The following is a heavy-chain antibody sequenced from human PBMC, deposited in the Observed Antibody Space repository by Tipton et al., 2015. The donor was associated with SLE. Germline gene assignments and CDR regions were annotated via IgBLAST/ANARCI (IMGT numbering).Heavy chain of an antibody. Sequence: SLTCVVYGASLSDYYWSWIRQPPGKGLEWIGTIYNPGSTYYNPSLKSRVTMSVDMSKNQFSLRLTSVTAADTALYFCARGVAERLGLDFWGQGSLVTVSS. J-gene: IGHJ4*02. CDR2: IYNPGST. CDR1: GASLSDYY. D-gene: IGHD6-19*01. CDR3: ARGVAERLGLDF. V-gene: IGHV4-34*11.